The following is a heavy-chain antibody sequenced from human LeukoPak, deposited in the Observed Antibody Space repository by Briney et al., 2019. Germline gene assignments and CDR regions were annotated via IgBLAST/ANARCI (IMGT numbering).Heavy chain of an antibody. CDR1: GFTFSSYS. V-gene: IGHV3-21*01. D-gene: IGHD2-2*01. J-gene: IGHJ4*02. CDR3: ARVIEYCSSTSCPPGDY. CDR2: ISSSSSYI. Sequence: GGSLRLSCAASGFTFSSYSMNWVRQAPGKGLEWVSSISSSSSYIYYADSVKGRFTISRDNAKNSLYLQMNSLRAEDTAVYYCARVIEYCSSTSCPPGDYWGQGTRVTVSS.